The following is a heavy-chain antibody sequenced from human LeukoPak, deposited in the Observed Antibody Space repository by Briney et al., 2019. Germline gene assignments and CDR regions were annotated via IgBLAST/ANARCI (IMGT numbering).Heavy chain of an antibody. D-gene: IGHD3-22*01. CDR2: IIPIHGIA. CDR3: ARGRHDITMIVVVMTSVSYYLDV. V-gene: IGHV1-69*04. CDR1: GGTFSSYA. Sequence: SVKVSCKASGGTFSSYAISWVRQAPGQGLEWMGRIIPIHGIANYAQKFQGRVTITADKSTSTAYMELSSLRSEDTAVYYCARGRHDITMIVVVMTSVSYYLDVWGKGTTVTVS. J-gene: IGHJ6*03.